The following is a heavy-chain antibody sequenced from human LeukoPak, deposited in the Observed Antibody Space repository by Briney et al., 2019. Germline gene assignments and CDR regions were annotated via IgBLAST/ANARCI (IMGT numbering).Heavy chain of an antibody. CDR1: GFTFSSYA. J-gene: IGHJ4*02. D-gene: IGHD6-19*01. Sequence: GGSLRLSCAATGFTFSSYAMHWVRQAPGKGLEWVAVISYDGSNKYYADSVKGRFTISRDNSKNTLYLQMNSLRAEDTAVYYCARSKPRGWDFDYWGQGTLVTVSS. CDR3: ARSKPRGWDFDY. V-gene: IGHV3-30-3*01. CDR2: ISYDGSNK.